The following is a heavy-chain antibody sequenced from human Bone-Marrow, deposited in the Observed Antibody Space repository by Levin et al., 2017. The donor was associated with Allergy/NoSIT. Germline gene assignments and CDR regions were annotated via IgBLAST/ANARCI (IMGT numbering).Heavy chain of an antibody. J-gene: IGHJ4*02. D-gene: IGHD3-10*01. Sequence: ETLSLTCAASGFTFSAYSMNWVRQAPGKGLQWVSSISSGGDYIYYADSMKGRFTISRDNAKTSLYLQMSSLSADDSAVYYCARGKNYYGSTSYPTNFDYWGQGTLVTVSS. V-gene: IGHV3-21*01. CDR3: ARGKNYYGSTSYPTNFDY. CDR1: GFTFSAYS. CDR2: ISSGGDYI.